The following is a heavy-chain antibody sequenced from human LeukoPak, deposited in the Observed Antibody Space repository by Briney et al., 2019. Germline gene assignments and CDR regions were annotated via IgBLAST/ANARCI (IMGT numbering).Heavy chain of an antibody. CDR1: GGSISSYY. Sequence: SETLSLTCTVSGGSISSYYWSWIRQPPGKGLEWIGYINYSGSTNYNPSLKSRVTISVDTSKNQFSLKLSSVTAADTAVYYCARRRGDTAMAYYYYYMDVWGKGTTVTVSS. V-gene: IGHV4-59*01. CDR3: ARRRGDTAMAYYYYYMDV. CDR2: INYSGST. D-gene: IGHD5-18*01. J-gene: IGHJ6*03.